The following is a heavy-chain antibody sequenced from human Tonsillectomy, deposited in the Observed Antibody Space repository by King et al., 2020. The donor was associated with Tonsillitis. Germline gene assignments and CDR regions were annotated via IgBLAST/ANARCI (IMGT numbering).Heavy chain of an antibody. CDR3: AREDYDGNKSFDY. J-gene: IGHJ4*02. CDR2: VNHGGST. V-gene: IGHV4-34*01. D-gene: IGHD4-23*01. CDR1: GGSFSGYY. Sequence: VQLQQWGAGLLKPSETLSLTCAVYGGSFSGYYWSWIRQSPGKGLEWLGDVNHGGSTNYNPSLKSRVTISADTSKNQFSLRLTSVTAADTAVYYCAREDYDGNKSFDYWGQGTLVTVSS.